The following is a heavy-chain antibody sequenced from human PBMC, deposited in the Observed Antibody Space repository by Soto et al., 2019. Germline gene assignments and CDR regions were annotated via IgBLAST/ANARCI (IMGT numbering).Heavy chain of an antibody. CDR1: GETLSNNG. J-gene: IGHJ4*02. Sequence: SVKLSCKDSGETLSNNGISWVRQAPGQGLEWMGGIIPKFGSADYAQKFQGRVTITADESTSTAYMELNSLKSEDTAVFYCATEGRAFDHWGQGTLVTVSS. V-gene: IGHV1-69*01. CDR3: ATEGRAFDH. CDR2: IIPKFGSA.